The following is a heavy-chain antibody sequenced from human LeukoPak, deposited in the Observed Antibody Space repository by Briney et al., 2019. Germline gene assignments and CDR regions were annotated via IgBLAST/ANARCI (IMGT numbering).Heavy chain of an antibody. CDR1: GGSFSGYY. CDR3: AKDWEHP. V-gene: IGHV4-34*01. J-gene: IGHJ5*02. Sequence: SETLSLTCAVYGGSFSGYYWSWIRQPPGKGLEWIGEINHSGSTNYNPSLKSRVTISVDTSKNQFSLKLSSVTAADTAVYYCAKDWEHPWGQGTLVTVSS. D-gene: IGHD1/OR15-1a*01. CDR2: INHSGST.